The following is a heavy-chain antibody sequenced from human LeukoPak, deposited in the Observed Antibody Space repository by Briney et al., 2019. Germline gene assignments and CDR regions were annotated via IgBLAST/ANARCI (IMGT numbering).Heavy chain of an antibody. CDR3: ARDLSDATMIVVVTHGAFDI. CDR2: ISNSGST. CDR1: GVSISSCC. Sequence: SETLSLTCTASGVSISSCCWSWIRQPPGKGLEWIGYISNSGSTSDNPSLTSRVTISFNSTTNHFFFNLISILATDTTAYYCARDLSDATMIVVVTHGAFDIWGQGTMVTVSS. J-gene: IGHJ3*02. V-gene: IGHV4-4*08. D-gene: IGHD3-22*01.